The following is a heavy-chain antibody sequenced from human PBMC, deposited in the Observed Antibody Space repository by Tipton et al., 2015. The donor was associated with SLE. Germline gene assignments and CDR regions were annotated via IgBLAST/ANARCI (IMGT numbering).Heavy chain of an antibody. J-gene: IGHJ4*02. CDR1: DGSITITNYY. V-gene: IGHV4-39*07. Sequence: TLSLTCSVSDGSITITNYYWGWIRQPPGKGLEWIGSIFYTGSTYYNPSLKSRVSFSIDTSTNQFSLKLNSVTAADTAAYYCARRHYSGPFDHWGQGTLVTVSS. CDR3: ARRHYSGPFDH. D-gene: IGHD1-26*01. CDR2: IFYTGST.